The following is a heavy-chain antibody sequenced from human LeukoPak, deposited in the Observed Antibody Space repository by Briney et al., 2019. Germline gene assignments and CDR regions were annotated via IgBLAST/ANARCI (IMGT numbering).Heavy chain of an antibody. CDR1: GFTFSSYE. D-gene: IGHD6-13*01. CDR3: ARGDNSSTWNYSFDY. J-gene: IGHJ4*02. Sequence: PGGSLRLSCVASGFTFSSYEMQWVRQAPGKGLEWVSYISNSGRTILYADSAKGRFTISRDNAKSSLFLHMNGLRAEDTAVYYCARGDNSSTWNYSFDYWAQGTLVTVSS. V-gene: IGHV3-48*03. CDR2: ISNSGRTI.